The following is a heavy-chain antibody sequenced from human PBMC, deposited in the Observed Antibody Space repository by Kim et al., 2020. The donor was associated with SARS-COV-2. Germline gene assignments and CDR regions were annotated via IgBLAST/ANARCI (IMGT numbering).Heavy chain of an antibody. Sequence: IDYSGDTNYNPSLKSRVTISVDTSKNQFSLKLGSVTAADTAVYYCARGFDLWGRGTLVTVSS. CDR2: IDYSGDT. J-gene: IGHJ2*01. CDR3: ARGFDL. V-gene: IGHV4-59*08.